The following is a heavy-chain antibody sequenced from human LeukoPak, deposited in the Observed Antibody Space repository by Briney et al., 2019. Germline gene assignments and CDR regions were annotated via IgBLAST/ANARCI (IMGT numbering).Heavy chain of an antibody. V-gene: IGHV1-8*01. Sequence: ASVKVSCKASGYTFSSSDINWVRQAPGQGLEWMGWMNPNSGNTGYAQKFQGRVTMTRGTSISTAYMELSSLRSEDAAVYYCARGTPYCSSASCYNFWGQGTPVTVSS. J-gene: IGHJ4*02. D-gene: IGHD2-2*02. CDR2: MNPNSGNT. CDR3: ARGTPYCSSASCYNF. CDR1: GYTFSSSD.